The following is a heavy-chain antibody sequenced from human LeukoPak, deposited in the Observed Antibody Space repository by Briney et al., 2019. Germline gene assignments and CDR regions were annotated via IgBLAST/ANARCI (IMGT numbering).Heavy chain of an antibody. CDR3: AKDPRAAGPYYYYYYMDV. V-gene: IGHV3-30*18. Sequence: GGSLRLSCAASGFTFSSYGMHWVRQAPGKGLEWVALISYDGSNKYYADSVKGRFTISRDNSKNTLYLQMNSLRADDTAMYYCAKDPRAAGPYYYYYYMDVWGQGTTVAVSS. CDR1: GFTFSSYG. CDR2: ISYDGSNK. D-gene: IGHD6-13*01. J-gene: IGHJ6*03.